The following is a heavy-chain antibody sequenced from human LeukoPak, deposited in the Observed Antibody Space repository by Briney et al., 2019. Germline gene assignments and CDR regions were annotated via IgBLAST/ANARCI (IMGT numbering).Heavy chain of an antibody. CDR2: IYSGGIT. J-gene: IGHJ5*02. D-gene: IGHD6-13*01. CDR1: GFTVNTTF. V-gene: IGHV3-53*01. Sequence: GGSLRLSCAASGFTVNTTFMNWVRQAPGKGLEWVSVIYSGGITYYADSMKGRFTISRDNSKNTLYLQMNSLRAEDTAVYYCAKPGITAAGTWFDPWGQGTLVTVSS. CDR3: AKPGITAAGTWFDP.